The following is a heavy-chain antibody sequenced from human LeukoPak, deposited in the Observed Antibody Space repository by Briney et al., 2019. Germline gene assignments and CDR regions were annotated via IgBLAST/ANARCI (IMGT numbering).Heavy chain of an antibody. V-gene: IGHV4-59*01. Sequence: PSETLSLTFTVSGGSISSYYWSWIRQPPGKGLEWIGYIYYSGSTNYNPSLKSRVTISVDTSKNQFSLKLSSVTAADTAVYYCARTSNYDFWSGLGFDYWGQGTLVTVSS. CDR3: ARTSNYDFWSGLGFDY. D-gene: IGHD3-3*01. CDR2: IYYSGST. J-gene: IGHJ4*02. CDR1: GGSISSYY.